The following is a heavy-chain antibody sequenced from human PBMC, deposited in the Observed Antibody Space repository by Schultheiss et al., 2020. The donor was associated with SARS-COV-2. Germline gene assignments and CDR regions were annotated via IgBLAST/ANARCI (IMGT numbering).Heavy chain of an antibody. D-gene: IGHD1-26*01. CDR2: IYHSGST. V-gene: IGHV4-34*01. Sequence: SETLSLTCAVYGGSFSGYYWSWIRQPPGKGLEWIGTIYHSGSTYYNPSLKSRVTISVDTSKNQFSLKLSSVTAADTAVYYCAALKGGSYLDYWGQGTLVTVSS. CDR3: AALKGGSYLDY. CDR1: GGSFSGYY. J-gene: IGHJ4*02.